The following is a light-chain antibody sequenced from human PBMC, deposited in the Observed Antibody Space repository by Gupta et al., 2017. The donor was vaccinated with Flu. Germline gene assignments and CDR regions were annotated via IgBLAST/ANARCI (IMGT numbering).Light chain of an antibody. CDR1: RLGDKY. V-gene: IGLV3-1*01. CDR3: QAEDSTTGGV. CDR2: QDK. J-gene: IGLJ1*01. Sequence: SYELTQPPSVSVSPGQPASISCSGDRLGDKYTCWYQPKPGQSPILVIYQDKKRPSGISGRFSASSSGNTATLTIRGTQTSDEGDYYCQAEDSTTGGVFGAGTRVTVL.